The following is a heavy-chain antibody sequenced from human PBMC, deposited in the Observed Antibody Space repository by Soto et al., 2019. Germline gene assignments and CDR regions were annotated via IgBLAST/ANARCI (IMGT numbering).Heavy chain of an antibody. D-gene: IGHD1-26*01. Sequence: PSETLSLTCTVSGGSISSDYWGWIRQPPGKGLEWIGSIYYSGSTYYNPSLKSRVTISVDTSKNQFSLKLSSVTAADTAVYYCARLSCVGPCLFDYWGQGALVTVSS. J-gene: IGHJ4*02. CDR3: ARLSCVGPCLFDY. CDR1: GGSISSDY. CDR2: IYYSGST. V-gene: IGHV4-39*01.